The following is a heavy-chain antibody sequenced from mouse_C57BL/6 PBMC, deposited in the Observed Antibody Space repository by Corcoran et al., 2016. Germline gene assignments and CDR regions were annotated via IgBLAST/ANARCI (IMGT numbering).Heavy chain of an antibody. D-gene: IGHD1-2*01. CDR1: GYTFTDYY. CDR3: ARCTTAWYFDV. J-gene: IGHJ1*03. V-gene: IGHV1-76*01. Sequence: QVQLKQSGAELVRPGASVKLSCKASGYTFTDYYINWVKQRPGQGLEWIARIYPGSGNTYYNEKFKGKATLTAEKSSSTAYMQLSSLTSEDSAGYFCARCTTAWYFDVWGTGTTVTVSS. CDR2: IYPGSGNT.